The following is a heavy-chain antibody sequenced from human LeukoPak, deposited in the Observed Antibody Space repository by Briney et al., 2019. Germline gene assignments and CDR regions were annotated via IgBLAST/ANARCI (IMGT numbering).Heavy chain of an antibody. CDR3: ARGSYRYPFDY. J-gene: IGHJ4*02. CDR1: GFTVSSNY. CDR2: IYNGGST. V-gene: IGHV3-66*01. Sequence: GGSLRLSCAASGFTVSSNYMSWVRQAPGKGLEWVSVIYNGGSTYYADSVKGRFTISRDNSKNTLYLQMNSLRAEDTAVYYCARGSYRYPFDYWGQGTLVTVSS. D-gene: IGHD3-16*02.